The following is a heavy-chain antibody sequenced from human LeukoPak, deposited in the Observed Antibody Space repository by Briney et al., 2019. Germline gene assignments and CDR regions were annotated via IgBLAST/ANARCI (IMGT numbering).Heavy chain of an antibody. Sequence: PGGSLRLSCAASGFTFSSYAMSWVRQAPGKGLEWVSAISGSGGSTYYADSVKGRFTISRDNSKNTLYLQMNSLRAEDTAVYYCARGSSRETLLLSHPEYFQHWGQGTLVTVSP. V-gene: IGHV3-23*01. D-gene: IGHD2-2*01. CDR2: ISGSGGST. CDR1: GFTFSSYA. J-gene: IGHJ1*01. CDR3: ARGSSRETLLLSHPEYFQH.